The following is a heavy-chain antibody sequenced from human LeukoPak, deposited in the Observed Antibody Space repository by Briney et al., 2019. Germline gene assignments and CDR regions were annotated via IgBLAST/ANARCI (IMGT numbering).Heavy chain of an antibody. CDR2: INADASIT. D-gene: IGHD5-24*01. CDR1: GFSFRSYA. Sequence: GGSLRLSCTASGFSFRSYAMSWVSQGPGKGLEWVSSINADASITFSADSVKGRFTISRDNSRNTVDLQIHSLRAGDSAQYFCAKDPGGGATMDSWGQGVLVTVS. V-gene: IGHV3-23*01. CDR3: AKDPGGGATMDS. J-gene: IGHJ4*02.